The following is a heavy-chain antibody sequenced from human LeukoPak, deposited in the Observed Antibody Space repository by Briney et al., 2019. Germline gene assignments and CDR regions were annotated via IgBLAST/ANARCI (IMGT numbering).Heavy chain of an antibody. D-gene: IGHD5-18*01. V-gene: IGHV4-34*01. CDR2: INHSGST. CDR1: GGSFSGYY. J-gene: IGHJ4*02. Sequence: SETLSLTCAVYGGSFSGYYWSWIRQPPGKGLEWIGEINHSGSTNYNPSLKSRVTISVDTSKNQFSLKLSSVPAAATAVYYCARGGLRDTAMVARHDYWGQGTLVTVSS. CDR3: ARGGLRDTAMVARHDY.